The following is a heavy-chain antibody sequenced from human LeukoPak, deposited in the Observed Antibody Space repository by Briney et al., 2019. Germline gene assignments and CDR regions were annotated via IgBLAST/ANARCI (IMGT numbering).Heavy chain of an antibody. J-gene: IGHJ2*01. Sequence: GGSLRLSCTASGFMMDEYAMTWVRQAPGRRLEWLGFIRSRSYHETTQYAASVRGRFTISRDDSKSVTYLQMDSLKTEDTAVYFCARDRRDGYNDGYFSLWGRGTLVSVSS. V-gene: IGHV3-49*04. CDR2: IRSRSYHETT. CDR1: GFMMDEYA. CDR3: ARDRRDGYNDGYFSL. D-gene: IGHD5-24*01.